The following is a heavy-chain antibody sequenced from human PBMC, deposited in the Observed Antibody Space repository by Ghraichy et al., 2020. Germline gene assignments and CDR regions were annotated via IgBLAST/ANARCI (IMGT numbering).Heavy chain of an antibody. J-gene: IGHJ6*02. CDR1: GYNFSSLG. V-gene: IGHV7-4-1*02. D-gene: IGHD1-1*01. CDR2: INTKTGSP. Sequence: ASVKVSCKTSGYNFSSLGLSWVRQAPGQGLEWMGWINTKTGSPTYAPGFTGRFLFSVDISVSTAYLQMTNLRSDDSALYYCARRSVACTETKCYSTGMDVWGQGTTVTVS. CDR3: ARRSVACTETKCYSTGMDV.